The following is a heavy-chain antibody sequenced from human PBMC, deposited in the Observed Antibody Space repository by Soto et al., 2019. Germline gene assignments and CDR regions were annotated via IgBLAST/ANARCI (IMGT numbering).Heavy chain of an antibody. CDR3: ARYWGRGGAGTCYN. Sequence: QLQLQESGPGLVKSSETLSLTCSVSGGSISSRESYWGWIRQPPGKGLEWIGTIYFSGSTYYNPSLKSGGTMAVDTAKNEVSLKLTSVSAAEAAGYYCARYWGRGGAGTCYNWGQGTLVTVSS. J-gene: IGHJ4*02. CDR1: GGSISSRESY. D-gene: IGHD6-13*01. CDR2: IYFSGST. V-gene: IGHV4-39*01.